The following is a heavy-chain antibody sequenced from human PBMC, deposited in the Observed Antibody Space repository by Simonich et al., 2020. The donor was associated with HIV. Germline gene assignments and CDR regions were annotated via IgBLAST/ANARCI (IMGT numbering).Heavy chain of an antibody. Sequence: QVQLQQWGAGLLKPSETLSLTCAAYGGSLSGYYWSWICQPPGKGLGWIGELNQSGNTNDNPSLKSRVTISVDTSKNQFSLKLSSVTAADTAIYYCATNRPPGGYSSSWSLWFWGQGTLVTVSS. J-gene: IGHJ4*02. CDR1: GGSLSGYY. V-gene: IGHV4-34*01. CDR2: LNQSGNT. D-gene: IGHD6-13*01. CDR3: ATNRPPGGYSSSWSLWF.